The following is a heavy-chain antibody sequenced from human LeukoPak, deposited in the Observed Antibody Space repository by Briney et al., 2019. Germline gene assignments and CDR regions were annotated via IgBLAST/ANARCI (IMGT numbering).Heavy chain of an antibody. J-gene: IGHJ6*02. Sequence: ASVKVSCKASVGTFSSYAISWVRQAPGQGLEWVGGIIPIFGTANYAQKFQGRVTITADESTSTAYMELSSLRSEDTAVYYCARDLVGGDVLGIAAAGTATGHYYYYGMDVWGQGTTVTVSS. D-gene: IGHD6-13*01. CDR1: VGTFSSYA. V-gene: IGHV1-69*01. CDR2: IIPIFGTA. CDR3: ARDLVGGDVLGIAAAGTATGHYYYYGMDV.